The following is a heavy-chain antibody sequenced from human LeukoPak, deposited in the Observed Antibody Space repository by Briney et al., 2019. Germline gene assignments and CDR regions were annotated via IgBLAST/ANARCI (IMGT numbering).Heavy chain of an antibody. CDR3: ARVGDHFHWYLDL. CDR1: GFSVSLNY. Sequence: GGSLTLSCAASGFSVSLNYMNWVRQAPGKGLEWVSILYSGSDTYYADSVKGRFTISRDSSKNMMFLHMNSLRAEDTAVYYCARVGDHFHWYLDLWGRGTLGTVSS. V-gene: IGHV3-53*01. J-gene: IGHJ2*01. D-gene: IGHD3-3*02. CDR2: LYSGSDT.